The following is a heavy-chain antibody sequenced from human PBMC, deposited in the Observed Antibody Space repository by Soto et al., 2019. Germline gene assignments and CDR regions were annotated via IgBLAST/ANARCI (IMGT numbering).Heavy chain of an antibody. CDR1: GYTFTNYG. D-gene: IGHD4-17*01. V-gene: IGHV1-18*01. CDR3: ARTTVTASYYYMDV. CDR2: ISTYNGNT. Sequence: QVQLVQTGAEVKQPGASVKVSCKASGYTFTNYGFTWVRQAPGHGLEWLGWISTYNGNTKYAQKVQGRLTMTTDTSTSTANMELTSLRSDDTALYYCARTTVTASYYYMDVWRKGSTVTVSS. J-gene: IGHJ6*03.